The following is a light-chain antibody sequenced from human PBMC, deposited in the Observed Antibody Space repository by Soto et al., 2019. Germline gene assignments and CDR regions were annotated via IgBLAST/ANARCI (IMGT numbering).Light chain of an antibody. CDR1: QDLTNY. Sequence: DIQMTQSPPSLAASVGDRVTITCQASQDLTNYLNWYQQKPGQAPKLLIYDTVTLEEGVPSRFSGGGSGTDLTITIHGLQPEDDAIYSCQQYVNLPYTFGQGTKLEIK. V-gene: IGKV1-33*01. J-gene: IGKJ2*01. CDR2: DTV. CDR3: QQYVNLPYT.